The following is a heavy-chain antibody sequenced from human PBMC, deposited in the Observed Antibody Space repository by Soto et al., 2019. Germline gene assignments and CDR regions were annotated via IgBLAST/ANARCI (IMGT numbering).Heavy chain of an antibody. J-gene: IGHJ6*02. CDR1: GFTFSSYG. Sequence: GGSLRLSCAASGFTFSSYGMHWVRQAPGKGLEWVAVIWYDGSNKYYADSVKGRFTISRDNSKNTLYLQMNSLRAEDTAVYYCAREAGYCSGGSCRPYYYGMDVWGQGTTVTVS. CDR3: AREAGYCSGGSCRPYYYGMDV. CDR2: IWYDGSNK. V-gene: IGHV3-33*01. D-gene: IGHD2-15*01.